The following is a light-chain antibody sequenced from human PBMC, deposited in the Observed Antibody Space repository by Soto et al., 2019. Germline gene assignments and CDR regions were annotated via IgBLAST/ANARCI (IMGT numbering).Light chain of an antibody. CDR1: QDIGSW. V-gene: IGKV1-12*01. CDR2: AAS. CDR3: QQGHTFPLT. Sequence: DIQMTQSPSSVSASVGDRVTITCRASQDIGSWVAWYQQKPGKAPKLLIYAASTLQSGVPLRFSGSVSGTDFTLTISSLQPEDFATYYCQQGHTFPLTFGGGTNVEIK. J-gene: IGKJ4*02.